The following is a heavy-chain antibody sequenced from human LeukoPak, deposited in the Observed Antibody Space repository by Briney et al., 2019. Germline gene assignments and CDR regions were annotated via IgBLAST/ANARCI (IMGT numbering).Heavy chain of an antibody. Sequence: AASVKVSCKASGYTFTSYGISWVRQAPGQGLEWMGWISAYNGNTNYAQKLQGRVTMTTDTSTSTAYMELRSLRSDDTAVYYCARVVSIAAAGIHYYFDYWGQGTLVTVSS. CDR1: GYTFTSYG. CDR3: ARVVSIAAAGIHYYFDY. CDR2: ISAYNGNT. J-gene: IGHJ4*02. D-gene: IGHD6-13*01. V-gene: IGHV1-18*01.